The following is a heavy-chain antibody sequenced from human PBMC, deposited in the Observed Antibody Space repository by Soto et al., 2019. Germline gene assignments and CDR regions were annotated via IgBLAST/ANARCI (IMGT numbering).Heavy chain of an antibody. Sequence: KASETLSLTCTVSGGSISSGGYYWSWIRQHPGKGLEWIGYIYYSGSTYYNPSLKSRVTISVDTSKNQFSLKLSSVTAADTAVYYCARIGDSSGYGGYYFDYWGQGTLVTVSS. CDR3: ARIGDSSGYGGYYFDY. CDR2: IYYSGST. J-gene: IGHJ4*02. D-gene: IGHD3-22*01. V-gene: IGHV4-31*03. CDR1: GGSISSGGYY.